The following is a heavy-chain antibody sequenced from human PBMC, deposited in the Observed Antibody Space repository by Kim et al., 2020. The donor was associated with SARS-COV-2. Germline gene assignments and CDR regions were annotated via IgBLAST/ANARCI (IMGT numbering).Heavy chain of an antibody. CDR3: AKYPPFLAAAGPTGGY. CDR2: ISGSGGST. V-gene: IGHV3-23*01. Sequence: GGSLRLSCAASGFTFSSYAMSWVRQAPGKGLEWVSAISGSGGSTYYADSVKGRFTISRDNSKNTLYLQMNSLRAEDTAVYYCAKYPPFLAAAGPTGGYWGQGTLVTVSS. CDR1: GFTFSSYA. J-gene: IGHJ4*02. D-gene: IGHD6-13*01.